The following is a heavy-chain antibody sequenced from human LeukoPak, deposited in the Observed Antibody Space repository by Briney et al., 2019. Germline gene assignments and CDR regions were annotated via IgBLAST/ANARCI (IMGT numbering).Heavy chain of an antibody. CDR2: ISSSSSTI. CDR1: GFTFSSYS. J-gene: IGHJ4*02. D-gene: IGHD4/OR15-4a*01. Sequence: PGGSLRLSCAASGFTFSSYSMNWVRQAPGKXXEWVSYISSSSSTIYYADSVKGRFTISRDNAKNSLYLQMNSLRAEDTAVYYCARASYGGDVGYWGQGTLVTVSS. V-gene: IGHV3-48*01. CDR3: ARASYGGDVGY.